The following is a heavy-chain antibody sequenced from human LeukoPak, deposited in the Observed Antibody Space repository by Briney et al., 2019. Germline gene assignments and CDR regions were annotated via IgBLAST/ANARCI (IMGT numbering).Heavy chain of an antibody. CDR3: ARDLERSRANNWFDA. CDR1: GFTFSSYW. Sequence: QTGGSLRLSCAASGFTFSSYWMHWVRQAPGKGLVWVSRINSDGSTTTYADSVKGRFTISRDNANNSLFLDMNSLRADDTAMYYCARDLERSRANNWFDAWGQGTLVTVSS. J-gene: IGHJ5*02. V-gene: IGHV3-74*01. CDR2: INSDGSTT. D-gene: IGHD1-1*01.